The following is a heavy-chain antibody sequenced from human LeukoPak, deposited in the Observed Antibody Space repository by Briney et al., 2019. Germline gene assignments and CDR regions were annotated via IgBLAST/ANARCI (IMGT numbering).Heavy chain of an antibody. D-gene: IGHD6-19*01. Sequence: PSETLSLTCVAYGGSFSGYYWSWIRQPPGKGLEWIGYIYYSGSTNYNPSLKSRVTISVDTSKNQFSLKLSSVTAADTAVYYCASSVAGTYYYYYMDVWGKGTTVTISS. CDR1: GGSFSGYY. CDR3: ASSVAGTYYYYYMDV. J-gene: IGHJ6*03. V-gene: IGHV4-59*01. CDR2: IYYSGST.